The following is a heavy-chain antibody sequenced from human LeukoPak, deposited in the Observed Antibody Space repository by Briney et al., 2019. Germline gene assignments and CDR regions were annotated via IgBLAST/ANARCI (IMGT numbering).Heavy chain of an antibody. Sequence: GGSLRLSCAASGFTFSSYAMSWVRQAPGKGLEWVAVISYDGSNKYYADSVKGRFTISRDNSKNTLYLQMNSLRAEDTAVYYCARECSSTSCYGMDVWGQGTTVTVSS. J-gene: IGHJ6*02. CDR3: ARECSSTSCYGMDV. CDR2: ISYDGSNK. CDR1: GFTFSSYA. D-gene: IGHD2-2*01. V-gene: IGHV3-30-3*01.